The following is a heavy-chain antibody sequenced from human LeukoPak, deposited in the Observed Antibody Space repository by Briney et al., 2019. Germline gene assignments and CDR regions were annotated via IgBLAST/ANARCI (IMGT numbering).Heavy chain of an antibody. Sequence: GGSLRLSCAASGFTFSNYAMSWVRQAPGKGLEWVSSINGRGGSTYYADSVKGRFTISRDNSKNTLYLQMNSLRAEDTAVYYCAKALEMATISSDHWGQGTLVTVSS. J-gene: IGHJ4*02. CDR1: GFTFSNYA. D-gene: IGHD5-24*01. CDR3: AKALEMATISSDH. CDR2: INGRGGST. V-gene: IGHV3-23*01.